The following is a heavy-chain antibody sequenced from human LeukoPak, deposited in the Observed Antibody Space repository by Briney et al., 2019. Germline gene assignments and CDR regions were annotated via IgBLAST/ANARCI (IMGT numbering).Heavy chain of an antibody. CDR3: ARDKRMLDP. V-gene: IGHV4-59*01. D-gene: IGHD2-15*01. J-gene: IGHJ5*02. CDR2: IYYRGSS. Sequence: SETLSLTCTVSGGSISSNYWTWIRQSPGRGLEWIGYIYYRGSSNYNPSLKSRATISADASKNQISLKLNSVTAADTAVYYCARDKRMLDPWGQGTPVTVSS. CDR1: GGSISSNY.